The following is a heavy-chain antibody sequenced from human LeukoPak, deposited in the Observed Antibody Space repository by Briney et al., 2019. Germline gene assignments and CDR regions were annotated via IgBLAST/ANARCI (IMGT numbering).Heavy chain of an antibody. J-gene: IGHJ4*02. V-gene: IGHV4-59*12. CDR2: IYYSGST. CDR1: GGSISSYY. D-gene: IGHD3-9*01. Sequence: SETLSLTCTVSGGSISSYYWSWIRQPPGKGLEWIGYIYYSGSTNYNPSLKSRVTISVDTSKNQFSLKLSSVTAADTAVYYCARGRLVLRYFDWLDYWGQGTLVTVSS. CDR3: ARGRLVLRYFDWLDY.